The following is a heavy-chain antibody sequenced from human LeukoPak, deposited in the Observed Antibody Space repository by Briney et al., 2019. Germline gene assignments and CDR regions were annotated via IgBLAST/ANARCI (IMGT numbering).Heavy chain of an antibody. CDR1: GFTFSSYG. Sequence: EGSLRLSCAASGFTFSSYGMNWVRQAPGKGLEWVSSISSSSSYIYYADSVKGRFTISRDNAKNSLYLQMNSLRAEDTAVCYCARAVVATFDYWGQGTLVTVSS. J-gene: IGHJ4*02. CDR2: ISSSSSYI. V-gene: IGHV3-21*01. CDR3: ARAVVATFDY. D-gene: IGHD5-12*01.